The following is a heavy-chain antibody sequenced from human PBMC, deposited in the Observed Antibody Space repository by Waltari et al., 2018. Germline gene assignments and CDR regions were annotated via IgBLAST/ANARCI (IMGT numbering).Heavy chain of an antibody. CDR2: ISAYNGNT. CDR1: GYTFTSYG. J-gene: IGHJ4*02. Sequence: QVQLVQSGAEVKKPGASVKVSCKASGYTFTSYGISWVRQAPGQGLEWMGWISAYNGNTNDAQKLQGRVTMTTDTSTSTAYMELRSLRSDDTAVYYCASSSYYYDSSGLIPFDYWGQGTLVTVSS. CDR3: ASSSYYYDSSGLIPFDY. D-gene: IGHD3-22*01. V-gene: IGHV1-18*01.